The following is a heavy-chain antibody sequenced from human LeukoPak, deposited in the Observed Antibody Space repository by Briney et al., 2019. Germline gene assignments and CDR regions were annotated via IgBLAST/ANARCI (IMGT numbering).Heavy chain of an antibody. Sequence: HPGGSLRLSCAASGFTFSGYWMHWVRQTPGKGLVWVSRINSDGSSTSYADSVKGRFTISRDNAKNTLYLQMNSLRAEDTAVYYCARWGLGKGDGFDIWGQGTMVTVSS. CDR3: ARWGLGKGDGFDI. V-gene: IGHV3-74*01. D-gene: IGHD3-10*01. CDR2: INSDGSST. CDR1: GFTFSGYW. J-gene: IGHJ3*02.